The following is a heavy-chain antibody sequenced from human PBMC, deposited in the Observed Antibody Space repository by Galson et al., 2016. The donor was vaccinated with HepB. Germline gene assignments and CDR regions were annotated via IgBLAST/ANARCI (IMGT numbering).Heavy chain of an antibody. D-gene: IGHD1-26*01. V-gene: IGHV3-30*03. J-gene: IGHJ4*02. CDR1: GFTFSWFG. CDR2: ILYDASDK. Sequence: SLRLSCAASGFTFSWFGMHWVRQAPGKGLEWVAAISYDGVAVILYDASDKYYADSVVGRFTISRDNAKNSLYLQMNSLRAEDTAVYYCARGDIVGAIFDYWGQGTLVTVSS. CDR3: ARGDIVGAIFDY.